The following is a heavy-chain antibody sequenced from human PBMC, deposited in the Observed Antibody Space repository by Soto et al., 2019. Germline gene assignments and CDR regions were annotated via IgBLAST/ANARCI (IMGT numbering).Heavy chain of an antibody. CDR3: ARHGDYVAYYYYGMDV. Sequence: PSETLSLTCTVSGGSISSSSYYWGWIRQPPGKGLEWIGSIYYSGSTYHNPSLKSRVTISVDTSKNQFSLKLSSVTAADTAVYYCARHGDYVAYYYYGMDVWGQGTTVTVSS. V-gene: IGHV4-39*01. D-gene: IGHD4-17*01. CDR1: GGSISSSSYY. J-gene: IGHJ6*02. CDR2: IYYSGST.